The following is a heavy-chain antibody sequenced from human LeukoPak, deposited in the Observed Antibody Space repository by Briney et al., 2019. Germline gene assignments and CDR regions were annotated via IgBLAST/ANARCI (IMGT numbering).Heavy chain of an antibody. V-gene: IGHV3-30*18. D-gene: IGHD4-17*01. CDR2: ISYDGSNK. Sequence: PGGSLRLSRAASGFAFSSYGMHWVRQAPGKGLEWVAVISYDGSNKYYADSVKGRFTISRDNSKNTLYLQMNSLRAEDTAVYYCAKMGFDYAGHFGIWGQGTMVTVSS. CDR1: GFAFSSYG. J-gene: IGHJ3*02. CDR3: AKMGFDYAGHFGI.